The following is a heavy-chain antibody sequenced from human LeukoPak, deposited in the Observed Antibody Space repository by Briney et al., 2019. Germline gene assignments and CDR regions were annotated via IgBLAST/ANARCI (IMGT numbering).Heavy chain of an antibody. J-gene: IGHJ6*03. CDR2: ISAYNGNT. V-gene: IGHV1-18*01. Sequence: ASVKVSCKASGYNFISYGINWVRQAPGRGLEWMGWISAYNGNTNYAQKLQGRVTMTTDTSTSTAYMELRSLRIDDTAVYYCARDRAPYYYYYMDVWGKGTTVTVSS. CDR3: ARDRAPYYYYYMDV. CDR1: GYNFISYG.